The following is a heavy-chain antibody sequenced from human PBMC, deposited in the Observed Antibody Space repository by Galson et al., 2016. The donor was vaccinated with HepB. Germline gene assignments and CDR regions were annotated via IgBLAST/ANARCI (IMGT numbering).Heavy chain of an antibody. J-gene: IGHJ6*01. CDR1: GFDFSRSD. Sequence: SLRLSCAASGFDFSRSDFHWVRQTPGKGLEWVSGTGTNGDTYYSGSVKGRFTISREDAKDTLHLQMNSLRAEDTAVYYWARELPTTWYVHGMDGWGPGTTGTVFS. CDR3: ARELPTTWYVHGMDG. D-gene: IGHD6-13*01. CDR2: TGTNGDT. V-gene: IGHV3-13*01.